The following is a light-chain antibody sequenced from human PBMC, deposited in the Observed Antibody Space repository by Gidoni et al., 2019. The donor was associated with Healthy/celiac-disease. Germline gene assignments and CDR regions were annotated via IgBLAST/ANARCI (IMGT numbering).Light chain of an antibody. CDR3: KQYSSYSWT. CDR1: QSISSW. CDR2: KAS. V-gene: IGKV1-5*03. Sequence: DIQMTQSPPTLSAFVGDRVTITCRASQSISSWLAGYQQKPGKAPKLLISKASTLESGVPSRFRGSGAGTEFALTIRSLQPDDFATYYCKQYSSYSWTFGQGTKVEIK. J-gene: IGKJ1*01.